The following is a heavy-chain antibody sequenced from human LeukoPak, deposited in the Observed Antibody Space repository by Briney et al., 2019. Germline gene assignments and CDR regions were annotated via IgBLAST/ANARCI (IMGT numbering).Heavy chain of an antibody. CDR2: ISGSGGST. J-gene: IGHJ4*02. CDR3: ARAKAVSVVPAASDY. Sequence: PGGSLRLSCAASGFTFSNAWMSWVRQAPGKGLEWVSAISGSGGSTYYADSLKGRFTISRDNSKNTLYLQMNSLRAEDTALYYCARAKAVSVVPAASDYWGQGTLVTVSS. D-gene: IGHD2-2*01. V-gene: IGHV3-23*01. CDR1: GFTFSNAW.